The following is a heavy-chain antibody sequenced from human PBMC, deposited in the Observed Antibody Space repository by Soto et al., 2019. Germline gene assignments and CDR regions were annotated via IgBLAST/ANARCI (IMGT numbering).Heavy chain of an antibody. J-gene: IGHJ5*02. CDR3: ARIHSSGWYTGWFDP. D-gene: IGHD6-19*01. CDR2: IFSNDEK. CDR1: GFSLSNARMG. Sequence: QVTLKESGPVLVKPTETLTLTCTVSGFSLSNARMGVSWIRQPPGKALEWLALIFSNDEKSYSTSLETRLAIXXDXSXXQVVLTMTNMDPVDTATYYCARIHSSGWYTGWFDPWGQGTLVTVSS. V-gene: IGHV2-26*01.